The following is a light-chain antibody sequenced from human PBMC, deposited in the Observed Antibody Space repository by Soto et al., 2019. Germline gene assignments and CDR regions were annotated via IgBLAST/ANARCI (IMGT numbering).Light chain of an antibody. CDR2: ADS. CDR1: NSGRES. V-gene: IGLV3-21*02. CDR3: QVWDGSHDPPAV. J-gene: IGLJ1*01. Sequence: SYVLTQPPSVSVAPGQTARITCGRTNSGRESVHWYQHKPGQAPVLVVYADSDRPSGIPERFSGSNAGNTAALTISRVEAGDEDDYDCQVWDGSHDPPAVFGSGTKLTVL.